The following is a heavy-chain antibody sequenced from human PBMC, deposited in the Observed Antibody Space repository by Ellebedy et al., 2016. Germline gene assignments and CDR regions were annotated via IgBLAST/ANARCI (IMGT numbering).Heavy chain of an antibody. D-gene: IGHD5-18*01. Sequence: GGSLRLFXAASGFTFNTYVMSWVRQAPGKGLEWVSGLTSSGESTYYADSVKGRFTISRDNSKNTLYLQMNSLTVDDTAVYYCAKDRESSYGAFDHWGQGHLVTVSS. J-gene: IGHJ4*02. CDR1: GFTFNTYV. CDR3: AKDRESSYGAFDH. CDR2: LTSSGEST. V-gene: IGHV3-23*01.